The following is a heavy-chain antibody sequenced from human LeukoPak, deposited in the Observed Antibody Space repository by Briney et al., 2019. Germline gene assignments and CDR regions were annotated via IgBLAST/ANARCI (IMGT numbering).Heavy chain of an antibody. Sequence: ASVKVSCKVSGYTLTELSMHWVRQAPGKGLEWMGGFDPEDGETIYAQKFQGRVTMTRDTSTSTVYMELSSLRSEDTAVYYCARDLHAEVYDSSGYYYYWGQGTLVTVSS. CDR1: GYTLTELS. CDR3: ARDLHAEVYDSSGYYYY. V-gene: IGHV1-24*01. CDR2: FDPEDGET. D-gene: IGHD3-22*01. J-gene: IGHJ4*02.